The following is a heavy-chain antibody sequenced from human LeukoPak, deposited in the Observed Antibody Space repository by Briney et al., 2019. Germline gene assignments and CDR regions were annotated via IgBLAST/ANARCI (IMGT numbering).Heavy chain of an antibody. V-gene: IGHV3-23*01. D-gene: IGHD2-15*01. Sequence: GGSLRLSCAASGFTFSSYGMHWVRQAPGKGLQWVSAISGSGDSTYYADSVKGRFTISRDNSMNTVFLQMTSLKADDTAVYYCAKGVLTYSSTWYDYLDSWGQGTLVTVSS. J-gene: IGHJ4*02. CDR2: ISGSGDST. CDR3: AKGVLTYSSTWYDYLDS. CDR1: GFTFSSYG.